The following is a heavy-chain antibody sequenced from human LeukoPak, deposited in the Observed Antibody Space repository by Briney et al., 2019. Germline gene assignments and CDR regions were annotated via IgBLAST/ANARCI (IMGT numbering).Heavy chain of an antibody. CDR1: GYTFTGYY. D-gene: IGHD3-22*01. CDR3: ARANYDSSGFEYFHY. V-gene: IGHV1-2*02. J-gene: IGHJ1*01. Sequence: ASVKVSCKASGYTFTGYYMHWVRQAPGQGLEWMGWIDPNSGGTNYAQQFQGRVTMTRDTSITTAYMELSRLRSDDTAVYYCARANYDSSGFEYFHYWGQGTLVTVSS. CDR2: IDPNSGGT.